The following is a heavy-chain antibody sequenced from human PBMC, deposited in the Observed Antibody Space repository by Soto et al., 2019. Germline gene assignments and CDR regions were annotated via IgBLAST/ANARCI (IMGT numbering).Heavy chain of an antibody. V-gene: IGHV1-8*01. Sequence: GASVKVSCKASGYTFTSYDINWVRQATGQGLEWMGWMNPNSGNTGYAQKFQGRVTMTRNTSISTAYMELSSLRSEDTAVYYCARGRSSSRVPYYWGQGTLVTVSS. CDR3: ARGRSSSRVPYY. J-gene: IGHJ4*02. CDR1: GYTFTSYD. D-gene: IGHD6-6*01. CDR2: MNPNSGNT.